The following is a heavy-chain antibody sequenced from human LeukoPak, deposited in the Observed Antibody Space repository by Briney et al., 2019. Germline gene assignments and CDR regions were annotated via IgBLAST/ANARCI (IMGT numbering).Heavy chain of an antibody. CDR1: GFTFSSYA. J-gene: IGHJ5*02. Sequence: GGSLRLSCAASGFTFSSYAMSWVRQAPGKGLEWVSAISGSGGSTYYADSVKGRFTISRDNSKNTLFLQMNSLRADDTAVYYCAKEPRENSGYYVSGWFDPWGQGTLVTVSS. V-gene: IGHV3-23*01. CDR2: ISGSGGST. D-gene: IGHD5-12*01. CDR3: AKEPRENSGYYVSGWFDP.